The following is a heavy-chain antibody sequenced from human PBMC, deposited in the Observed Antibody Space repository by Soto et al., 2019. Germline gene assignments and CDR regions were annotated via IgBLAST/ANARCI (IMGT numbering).Heavy chain of an antibody. V-gene: IGHV3-21*01. D-gene: IGHD3-10*01. J-gene: IGHJ6*02. CDR3: ARDKGSGSYSGYYGMDV. CDR1: GFTFSSYS. CDR2: ISSSSSYI. Sequence: PGGSLRLSCAASGFTFSSYSMNWVRQAPGKGLEWVSSISSSSSYIYYADSVKGRFTISRDNAKNSLYLQMNSLRAEDTAAYYCARDKGSGSYSGYYGMDVWGQGTTVTVSS.